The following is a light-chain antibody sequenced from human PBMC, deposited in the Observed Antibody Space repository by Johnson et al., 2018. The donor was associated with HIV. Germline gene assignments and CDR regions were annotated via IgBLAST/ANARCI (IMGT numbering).Light chain of an antibody. V-gene: IGLV1-51*02. CDR1: SSTIGNNY. Sequence: QSVLTQSPSVSAAPGQKVTISCSGSSSTIGNNYVSWYQVLPGAAPKLLIYKNNERPSGIPDRFSGSKSGTSATLGITGLQTGDEADYYCGTWDTSLSAGGGFGTGSKVTVL. J-gene: IGLJ1*01. CDR2: KNN. CDR3: GTWDTSLSAGGG.